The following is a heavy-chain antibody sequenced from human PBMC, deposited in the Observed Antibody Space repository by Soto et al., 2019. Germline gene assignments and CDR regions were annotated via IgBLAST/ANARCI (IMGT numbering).Heavy chain of an antibody. CDR3: ARTRGVASATLDY. CDR1: GDTFSSYT. CDR2: IIPILGIA. D-gene: IGHD2-15*01. Sequence: ASVKVSCKASGDTFSSYTINWIRQAPGQGLEWMGRIIPILGIANYAQKFQGRITITADKSTSTAYMELSSLKSEDTAVYYCARTRGVASATLDYWGQGTLVTVSS. V-gene: IGHV1-69*02. J-gene: IGHJ4*02.